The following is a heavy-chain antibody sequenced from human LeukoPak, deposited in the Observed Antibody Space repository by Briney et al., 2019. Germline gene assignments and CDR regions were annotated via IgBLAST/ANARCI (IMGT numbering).Heavy chain of an antibody. D-gene: IGHD2-15*01. V-gene: IGHV3-21*01. CDR3: ARHRSGGSQDDAFDI. CDR1: GFTFSSYS. CDR2: ISSSSSYI. Sequence: GGSLRLSCAASGFTFSSYSMNWVRQAPGKGLEWVSSISSSSSYIYYADSVKGRFTISRDNAKNSLYLQMNSLRAEDTAVYYCARHRSGGSQDDAFDIWGQGTLVTVSS. J-gene: IGHJ3*02.